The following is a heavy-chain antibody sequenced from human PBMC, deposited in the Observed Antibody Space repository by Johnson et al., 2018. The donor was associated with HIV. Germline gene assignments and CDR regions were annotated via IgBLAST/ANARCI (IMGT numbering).Heavy chain of an antibody. CDR2: IYSGGST. J-gene: IGHJ3*02. V-gene: IGHV3-66*01. Sequence: VQLVESGGGVVQPGRSLRLSCAASGFTVSSNYMSWVRQAPGKGLEWVSVIYSGGSTYYADSVKGRFTISRDNSKNTLYLQMNSLRAEDTAVYYCARDRRKIVGATGAFDISVQGTVVAVSS. CDR1: GFTVSSNY. D-gene: IGHD1-26*01. CDR3: ARDRRKIVGATGAFDI.